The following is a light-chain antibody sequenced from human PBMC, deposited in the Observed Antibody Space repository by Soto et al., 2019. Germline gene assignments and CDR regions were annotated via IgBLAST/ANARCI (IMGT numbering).Light chain of an antibody. Sequence: EIVMTQSPASLSVSSGERATLSCRASQSVSGNVAWYQQEPGPAPRVLIYGASTRATGVPVRFSGSGSGTESSLIIRSLQSEDFAVYYCQQYSNRWTFGQGTKVDIK. J-gene: IGKJ1*01. CDR2: GAS. CDR1: QSVSGN. CDR3: QQYSNRWT. V-gene: IGKV3-15*01.